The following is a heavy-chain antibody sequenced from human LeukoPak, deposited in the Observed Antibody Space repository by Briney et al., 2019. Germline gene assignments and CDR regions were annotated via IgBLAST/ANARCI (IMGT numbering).Heavy chain of an antibody. V-gene: IGHV4-39*01. CDR1: GGSISSSSYY. CDR2: IYYSWST. D-gene: IGHD3-3*01. CDR3: ARPYVTYYDFWSGYKDAFDI. Sequence: SETLSLTCTVSGGSISSSSYYWGWIRQPPGKGLEWIGSIYYSWSTYYNPSLKSRVTISVDTSKNQFSLKLSSVTAADTAVYYCARPYVTYYDFWSGYKDAFDIWGQGTMVTVSS. J-gene: IGHJ3*02.